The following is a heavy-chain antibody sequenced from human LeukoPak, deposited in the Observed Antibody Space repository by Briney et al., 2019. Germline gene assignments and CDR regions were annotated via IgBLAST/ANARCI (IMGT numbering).Heavy chain of an antibody. CDR2: ISSSGSTV. Sequence: AGGSLRLSCAASGFTFSDYYMSWILQAPGKGLEWVLYISSSGSTVYYADSVKGRFTISRDNAKNSLYLQMNSLRAEDTAVYYCARARGWDCSSTSCYSFDYWGQGTLVTVSS. J-gene: IGHJ4*02. V-gene: IGHV3-11*01. CDR3: ARARGWDCSSTSCYSFDY. D-gene: IGHD2-2*02. CDR1: GFTFSDYY.